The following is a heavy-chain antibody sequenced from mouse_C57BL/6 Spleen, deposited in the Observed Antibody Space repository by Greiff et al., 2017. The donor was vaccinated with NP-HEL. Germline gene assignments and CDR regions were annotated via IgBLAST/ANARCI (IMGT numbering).Heavy chain of an antibody. Sequence: QVQLKQSGAELVRPGASVTLSCKASGYTFTDYEMHWVKQTPVHGLEWIGAIDPETGGTAYNQKFKGKAILTADKSSSTAYMELRSLTSEDSAVYYCTIAIYYGSSPGVWGTGTTVTVSS. J-gene: IGHJ1*03. CDR3: TIAIYYGSSPGV. D-gene: IGHD1-1*01. V-gene: IGHV1-15*01. CDR1: GYTFTDYE. CDR2: IDPETGGT.